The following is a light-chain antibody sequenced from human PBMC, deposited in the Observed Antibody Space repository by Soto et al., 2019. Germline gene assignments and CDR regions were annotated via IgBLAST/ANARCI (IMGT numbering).Light chain of an antibody. V-gene: IGKV1-5*01. J-gene: IGKJ1*01. CDR3: QQYNSYSQT. Sequence: DIQMTQSPSSLSASVGDRFTITCRASQSISSWLEWYQQKPGKAPKLLXYDASSLESGVPSRFSGSGSGTEFTLTISSLQPDDFETYYCQQYNSYSQTFGQGTKVDIK. CDR1: QSISSW. CDR2: DAS.